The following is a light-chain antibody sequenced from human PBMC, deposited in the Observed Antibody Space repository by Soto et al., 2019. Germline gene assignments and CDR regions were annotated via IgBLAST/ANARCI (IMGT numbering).Light chain of an antibody. CDR3: QHFNSYPIT. CDR1: QDIRGA. CDR2: DVS. V-gene: IGKV1-13*02. Sequence: AIQVTQSPSSLSASVGDRVTITCRASQDIRGALAWYQQKPGKAPNLLIYDVSTLESGVPSRFSGSGSGTEFTLTISSLQPEDFRTYYCQHFNSYPITFGHGTRLEIK. J-gene: IGKJ5*01.